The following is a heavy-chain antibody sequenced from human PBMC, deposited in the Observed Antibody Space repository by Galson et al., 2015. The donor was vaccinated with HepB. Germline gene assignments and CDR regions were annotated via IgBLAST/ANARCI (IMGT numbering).Heavy chain of an antibody. Sequence: SVKVSCKASGCTFTSYGISWVRQAPGQGLEWMGWISAYDGNTNYAQKLQGRVTMTTDTSTSTAYMELRSLRSDDTAVYYCARERHGILGYCSGGSCSPRRGRYFQHWGQGTLVTVSS. D-gene: IGHD2-15*01. CDR1: GCTFTSYG. V-gene: IGHV1-18*01. CDR2: ISAYDGNT. J-gene: IGHJ1*01. CDR3: ARERHGILGYCSGGSCSPRRGRYFQH.